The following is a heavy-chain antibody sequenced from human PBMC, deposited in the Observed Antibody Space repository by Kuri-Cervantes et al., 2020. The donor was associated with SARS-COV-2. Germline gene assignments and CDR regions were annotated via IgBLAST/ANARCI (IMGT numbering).Heavy chain of an antibody. CDR2: ISGSGGST. J-gene: IGHJ6*02. CDR1: GFTFSSYA. CDR3: ARDYMVVVAATPYYYGMDV. V-gene: IGHV3-23*01. Sequence: GGSLRLSCAASGFTFSSYAMSWVRQAPGKGLEWVSAISGSGGSTYYADSVKGRFAISRDNSKNTLYLQMNSMRAEDTAVYYCARDYMVVVAATPYYYGMDVWGQGTTVTVSS. D-gene: IGHD2-15*01.